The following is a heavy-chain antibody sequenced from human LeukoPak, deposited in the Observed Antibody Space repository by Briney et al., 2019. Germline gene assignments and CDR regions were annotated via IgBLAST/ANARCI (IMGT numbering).Heavy chain of an antibody. D-gene: IGHD2-15*01. CDR2: ISGGGDKT. CDR1: GFTFSNYV. Sequence: GGSLRLSCAASGFTFSNYVMSWVRQAPGRGLEWVSGISGGGDKTYYADSVKGRFTISRDNSKNTLYLQMNSLRAEDTASYYCAKDLRPLVVFEAFDIWGQGTMVTVS. J-gene: IGHJ3*02. V-gene: IGHV3-23*01. CDR3: AKDLRPLVVFEAFDI.